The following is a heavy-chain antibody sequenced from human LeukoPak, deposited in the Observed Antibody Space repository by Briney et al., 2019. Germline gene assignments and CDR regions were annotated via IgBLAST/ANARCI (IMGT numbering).Heavy chain of an antibody. J-gene: IGHJ6*02. V-gene: IGHV4-59*01. CDR2: IYYSGST. Sequence: SETLSLTCTVSGGSISSYYWSWIRQPPGKGLEWIGYIYYSGSTSYNPSLKSRVTISVDTSKNQFSLKLSSVTAADTAVYYCARDGVAAYYDSSGYYTAAYYYGMDVWGQGTTVTVSS. CDR3: ARDGVAAYYDSSGYYTAAYYYGMDV. D-gene: IGHD3-22*01. CDR1: GGSISSYY.